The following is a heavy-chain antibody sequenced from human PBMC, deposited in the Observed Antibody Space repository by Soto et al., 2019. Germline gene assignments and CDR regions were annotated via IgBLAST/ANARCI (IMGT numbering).Heavy chain of an antibody. J-gene: IGHJ4*02. Sequence: PGGSLRLSCEGSGFTVSSHAMTWIRQAPGKGPEWVSTITADGGTYYADSVKGRFAMSRDTSESTLYLQMNSLRAEDTAIYYCAKDRYAWTYVSFDYWGQGVLVTVSS. CDR3: AKDRYAWTYVSFDY. CDR2: ITADGGT. V-gene: IGHV3-23*01. D-gene: IGHD1-7*01. CDR1: GFTVSSHA.